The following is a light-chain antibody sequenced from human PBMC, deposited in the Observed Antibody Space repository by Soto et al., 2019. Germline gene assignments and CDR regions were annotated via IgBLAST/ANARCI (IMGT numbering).Light chain of an antibody. CDR2: DVS. CDR3: HQYYGALYS. Sequence: DIPLTQSPSTLSASVGDRVTITCRASQTVIRWLAWYQQKPGKVPKVLIYDVSTLESGVPSRFSGSGSGTEFTLTISGLQPDDFATYYCHQYYGALYSFGQGTKLEI. V-gene: IGKV1-5*01. CDR1: QTVIRW. J-gene: IGKJ2*03.